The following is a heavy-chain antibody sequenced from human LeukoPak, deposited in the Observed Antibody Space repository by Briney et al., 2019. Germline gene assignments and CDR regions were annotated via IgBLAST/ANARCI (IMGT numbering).Heavy chain of an antibody. CDR3: AKDIHPAALGYYHYGMDV. CDR1: GFTFDDYA. V-gene: IGHV3-9*01. J-gene: IGHJ6*02. CDR2: ISWNSGSI. D-gene: IGHD6-25*01. Sequence: GGSLRLSCAASGFTFDDYAMHWVRQAPGKGLEWVSGISWNSGSIGYADSVKGRFTISRDNAKNSLYLQMNSLRAEDTALYYCAKDIHPAALGYYHYGMDVWGQGTTVTVSS.